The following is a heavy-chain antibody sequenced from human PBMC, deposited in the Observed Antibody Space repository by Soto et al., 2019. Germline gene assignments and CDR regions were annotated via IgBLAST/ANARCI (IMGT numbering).Heavy chain of an antibody. J-gene: IGHJ4*02. Sequence: QVQLVQSGAEVKKHGASVKVSCKACGYTFISYAIHWVRQAPGQRLEWMGWIHAGNGNTKYSQNFQDRVTITRDTSASTAYMELSSLRSEDTAVYYCARDESDWGQGTLVTVSS. V-gene: IGHV1-3*01. CDR2: IHAGNGNT. CDR1: GYTFISYA. CDR3: ARDESD.